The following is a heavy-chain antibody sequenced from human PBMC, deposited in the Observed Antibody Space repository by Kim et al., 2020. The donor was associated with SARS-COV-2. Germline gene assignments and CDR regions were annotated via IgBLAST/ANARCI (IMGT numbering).Heavy chain of an antibody. CDR3: ARDRVSYGSNWFDP. J-gene: IGHJ5*02. D-gene: IGHD5-18*01. Sequence: SETLSLTCTVSGGSISSYYWSWIRQPPGKGLEWIGYIYYSGSTNYNPSLKSRVTISVDTSKNQFSLKLSSVTAADTAVYYCARDRVSYGSNWFDPWGQGTLVTVSS. CDR1: GGSISSYY. CDR2: IYYSGST. V-gene: IGHV4-59*13.